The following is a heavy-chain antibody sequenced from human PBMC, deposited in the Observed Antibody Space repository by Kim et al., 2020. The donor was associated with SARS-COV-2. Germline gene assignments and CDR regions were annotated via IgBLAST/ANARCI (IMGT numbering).Heavy chain of an antibody. J-gene: IGHJ4*02. CDR3: ARELQAAGEWCDS. Sequence: ASVKVSCKASGYTFTGYYMHWVRQAPGQGLEWMGWINPNSGGTNYAQKFQGRVTMTRDTSISTAYMELSRLRSDDTAVYYCARELQAAGEWCDSWGQGTLVTVSS. V-gene: IGHV1-2*02. D-gene: IGHD6-13*01. CDR1: GYTFTGYY. CDR2: INPNSGGT.